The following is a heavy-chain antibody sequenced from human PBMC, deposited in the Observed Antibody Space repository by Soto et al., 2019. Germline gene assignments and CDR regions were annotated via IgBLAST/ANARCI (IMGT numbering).Heavy chain of an antibody. CDR2: IYWDDDK. CDR1: GFSLSTSGVG. CDR3: AHSDPSDDFWSGSPFH. Sequence: SGPTLVNPTQTLTLTCTFSGFSLSTSGVGVGWIRQPPGKALEWLALIYWDDDKRYSPSLKSRLTITKDTSRNQVVLTMTNMDPVDTGTYYCAHSDPSDDFWSGSPFHWGQGSQVTVSS. V-gene: IGHV2-5*02. J-gene: IGHJ4*02. D-gene: IGHD3-3*01.